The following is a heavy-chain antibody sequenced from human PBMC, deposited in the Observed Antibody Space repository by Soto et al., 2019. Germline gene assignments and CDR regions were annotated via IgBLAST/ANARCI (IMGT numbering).Heavy chain of an antibody. CDR3: AKELQRGMDV. Sequence: QVHLVQSGAEVKQPGASVKVSCKASGYTFSVYHMHWVRQAPGQGLEWMGWVHPNSGGTNYAQSFEGRVTMTMDTSINTAYMELSRLTSDATAVYYCAKELQRGMDVWGQGTTVTVSS. CDR2: VHPNSGGT. CDR1: GYTFSVYH. J-gene: IGHJ6*02. D-gene: IGHD4-4*01. V-gene: IGHV1-2*02.